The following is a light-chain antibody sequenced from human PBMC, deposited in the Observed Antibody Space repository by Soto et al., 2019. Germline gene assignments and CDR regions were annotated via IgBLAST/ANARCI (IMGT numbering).Light chain of an antibody. CDR2: KAS. J-gene: IGKJ4*01. CDR1: QSNSSW. V-gene: IGKV1-5*03. CDR3: QQYDSYPLT. Sequence: DIQMTQSPSTLSASVGDRVTITCRASQSNSSWLAWYQQKPGKAPNLLIYKASTLESGVSSRFSGSGSGTEFTLTVSSLQPDDFATYYCQQYDSYPLTFGGGTKVDIK.